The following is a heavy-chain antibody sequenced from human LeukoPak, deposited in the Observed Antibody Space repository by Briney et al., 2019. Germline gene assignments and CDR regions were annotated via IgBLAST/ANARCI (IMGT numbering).Heavy chain of an antibody. D-gene: IGHD3-10*01. CDR3: ARNVASGFDY. J-gene: IGHJ4*02. CDR1: GYTFTSYG. V-gene: IGHV1-46*01. CDR2: INPSGGST. Sequence: ASVKVSCKASGYTFTSYGISWVRQAPGQGLEWMGFINPSGGSTSYAQKFQGRITMTRDTSTRTVYMELNSLGSDDTAVYYCARNVASGFDYWGQGTLVTVSS.